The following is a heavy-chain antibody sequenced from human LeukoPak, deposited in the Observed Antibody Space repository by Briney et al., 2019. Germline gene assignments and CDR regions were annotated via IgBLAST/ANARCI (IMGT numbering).Heavy chain of an antibody. CDR2: INANNGGT. V-gene: IGHV1-2*02. CDR3: ARDRVPFYSSTFKDYYLQYGLDV. J-gene: IGHJ6*02. Sequence: ASVKVSCKASGYTFSGHYIHWARQAPGQGLEWMGWINANNGGTSYAQKFQGRVSLTRDTSINTAYMEVSRLRADDTALYFCARDRVPFYSSTFKDYYLQYGLDVWGQGTTVTVSS. D-gene: IGHD6-19*01. CDR1: GYTFSGHY.